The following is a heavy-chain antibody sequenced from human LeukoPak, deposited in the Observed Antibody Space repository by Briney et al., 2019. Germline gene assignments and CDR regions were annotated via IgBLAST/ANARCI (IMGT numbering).Heavy chain of an antibody. V-gene: IGHV3-30-3*01. CDR3: ARDLKWFTFDY. D-gene: IGHD3-22*01. CDR1: GFTFSSYA. J-gene: IGHJ4*02. CDR2: ISYDGSNK. Sequence: GGSLRLSCAASGFTFSSYAMHWVRQAPGKGLEWVAVISYDGSNKYYADSVKGRFTISRDNSKNTLYLQMNSLRAEDTAVYYCARDLKWFTFDYWGQGTLVTVSS.